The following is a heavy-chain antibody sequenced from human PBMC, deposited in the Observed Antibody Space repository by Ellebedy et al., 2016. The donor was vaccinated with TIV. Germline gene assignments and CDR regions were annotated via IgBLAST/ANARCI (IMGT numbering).Heavy chain of an antibody. J-gene: IGHJ5*02. CDR1: GFTFSSYD. D-gene: IGHD6-13*01. CDR3: ARVGGSLAAAGPFDH. Sequence: GESLKISCAASGFTFSSYDMHWVRQATGKGLEWVSAIGTAGDTYYPGSVKGRFTISRDNSKNTLYLQMNSRRAEDTAVYYCARVGGSLAAAGPFDHWGQGTLVTVSS. V-gene: IGHV3-13*01. CDR2: IGTAGDT.